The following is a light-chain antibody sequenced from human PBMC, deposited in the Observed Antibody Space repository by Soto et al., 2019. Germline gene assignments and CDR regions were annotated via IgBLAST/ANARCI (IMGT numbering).Light chain of an antibody. CDR1: SSDVGGYNY. CDR2: DVS. Sequence: QSALTQPASVSGSPGQSITISCTGTSSDVGGYNYVSWYQQHPGKAPKLMIYDVSNRPSGVSNRFSGSKSGNTASLTISGLKAEAEAVYYCNQYTRSSTYFFGTGTKLTAL. V-gene: IGLV2-14*01. J-gene: IGLJ1*01. CDR3: NQYTRSSTYF.